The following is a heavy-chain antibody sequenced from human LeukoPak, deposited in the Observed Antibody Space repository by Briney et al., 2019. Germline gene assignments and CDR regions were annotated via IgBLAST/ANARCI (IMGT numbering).Heavy chain of an antibody. D-gene: IGHD6-19*01. Sequence: SETLSLTCTVSGGSVSSGSYYWSWIRQPPGKGLEWIGYIYYSGSTNYNPSLKSRVTISVDTSKNQFSLKLSSVTAADTAVYYCARGVSSGWSRAVGYWGQGTLVTVSS. V-gene: IGHV4-61*01. CDR3: ARGVSSGWSRAVGY. CDR1: GGSVSSGSYY. J-gene: IGHJ4*02. CDR2: IYYSGST.